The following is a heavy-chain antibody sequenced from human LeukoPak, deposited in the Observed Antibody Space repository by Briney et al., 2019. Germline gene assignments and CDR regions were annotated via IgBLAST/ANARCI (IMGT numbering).Heavy chain of an antibody. V-gene: IGHV4-61*05. J-gene: IGHJ5*02. D-gene: IGHD3-10*01. CDR2: IYYSGST. CDR3: ARVQGRYYGSGAYNWFDP. CDR1: GGSISSSSYY. Sequence: SETLSLTCTVSGGSISSSSYYWGWIRQPPGKGLEWIGYIYYSGSTNYNPSLKSRVTISVDTSKNQFSLKLSSVTAADTAVYYCARVQGRYYGSGAYNWFDPWGQGTLVTVSS.